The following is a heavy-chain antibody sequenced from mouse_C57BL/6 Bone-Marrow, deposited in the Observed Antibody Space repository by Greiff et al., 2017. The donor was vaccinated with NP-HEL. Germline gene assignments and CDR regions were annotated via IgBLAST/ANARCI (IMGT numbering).Heavy chain of an antibody. V-gene: IGHV5-17*01. CDR2: ISSGSSTI. CDR3: ARNWDGYFDV. J-gene: IGHJ1*03. CDR1: GFTFSDYG. D-gene: IGHD4-1*01. Sequence: DVQLVESGGGLVKPGGSLKLSCAASGFTFSDYGMHWVRQAPEKGLEWVAYISSGSSTIYYADTVKGRFTISRDNAKNTLFLQMTSLRSEDTAMYYCARNWDGYFDVWGTGTTVTVSS.